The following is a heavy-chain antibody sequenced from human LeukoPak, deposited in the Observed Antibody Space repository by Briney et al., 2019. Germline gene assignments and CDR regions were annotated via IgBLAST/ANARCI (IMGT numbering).Heavy chain of an antibody. CDR3: ARLRAQYCSSTSCYRAYYYYYMDV. Sequence: KSPETLSLTCTVSGGSISSSSYYWGWIRQPPGKGLEWIGSIYYSGSTYYNPSLKSRVTISVDTSKNQFSLKLSSVTPADTAVYYCARLRAQYCSSTSCYRAYYYYYMDVWGEGTTVTISS. CDR1: GGSISSSSYY. V-gene: IGHV4-39*01. CDR2: IYYSGST. D-gene: IGHD2-2*02. J-gene: IGHJ6*03.